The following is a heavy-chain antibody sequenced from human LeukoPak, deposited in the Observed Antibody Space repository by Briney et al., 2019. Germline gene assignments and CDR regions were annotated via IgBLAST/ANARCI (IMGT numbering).Heavy chain of an antibody. D-gene: IGHD1-1*01. CDR2: INSGSSTI. CDR3: ARVLLERPGIDSFDM. V-gene: IGHV3-48*01. CDR1: EFSLRSYS. Sequence: GGSLRLSCGASEFSLRSYSMDWVRQAPGKGLEWVSHINSGSSTIYYADSVKGRFTISRDNAGNSLYLHMNSLRAEDTAVYYCARVLLERPGIDSFDMWGQGTMITVSS. J-gene: IGHJ3*02.